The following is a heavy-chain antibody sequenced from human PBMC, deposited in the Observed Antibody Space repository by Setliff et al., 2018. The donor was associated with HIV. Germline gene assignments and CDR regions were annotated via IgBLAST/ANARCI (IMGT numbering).Heavy chain of an antibody. Sequence: PSETLSLTCAVYGGSLSGHYWGWIRQPPGKGLEWIGSIYYSGSTYYNPSLKSRVTISVDTSKNQFSLKLNSVTAADTAVYYCAGDMTYYFDSSGSFGWFDPWGQGTLVTVSS. D-gene: IGHD3-22*01. CDR1: GGSLSGHY. J-gene: IGHJ5*02. V-gene: IGHV4-34*01. CDR3: AGDMTYYFDSSGSFGWFDP. CDR2: IYYSGST.